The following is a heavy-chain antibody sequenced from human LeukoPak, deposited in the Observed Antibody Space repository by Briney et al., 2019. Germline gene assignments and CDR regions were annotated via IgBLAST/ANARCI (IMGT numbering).Heavy chain of an antibody. J-gene: IGHJ3*02. V-gene: IGHV3-11*01. D-gene: IGHD6-13*01. CDR3: AKAYGTFSSWDAFDI. CDR1: GFTFRNHY. Sequence: GGSLRLSCAASGFTFRNHYMGWFRQAPGKGLEWISYIDSTTDTIYYADSVRGRFTISRDNTKSALYLQLNSLRAEDTAVYYCAKAYGTFSSWDAFDIWGQGTMVTVSS. CDR2: IDSTTDTI.